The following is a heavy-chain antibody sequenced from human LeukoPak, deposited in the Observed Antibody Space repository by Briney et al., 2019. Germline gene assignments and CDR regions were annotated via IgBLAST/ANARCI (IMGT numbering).Heavy chain of an antibody. V-gene: IGHV1-8*01. D-gene: IGHD5-24*01. CDR1: GYTFTSYD. J-gene: IGHJ2*01. Sequence: GASVKVSCKASGYTFTSYDINWVRQATGQGLEWMGWMNPNSGNTGYAQKFQERVTITRDMSTSTAYMELSSLRSEDTAVYYCAAFEVEMATILDWYFDLWGRGTLVTVSS. CDR3: AAFEVEMATILDWYFDL. CDR2: MNPNSGNT.